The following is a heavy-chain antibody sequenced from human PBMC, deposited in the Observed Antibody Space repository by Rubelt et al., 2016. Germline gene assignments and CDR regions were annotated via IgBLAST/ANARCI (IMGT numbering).Heavy chain of an antibody. J-gene: IGHJ5*02. CDR2: ISAYNGNT. CDR1: GYTFTSYG. Sequence: QVQLVQSGAEVKKPGASVKVSCKASGYTFTSYGISWVRQAPGQGLEWMGWISAYNGNTNYAQKPQCRVTMTTDTSTSTAYMELRSLRSDDTAVYYCASMYSSSWYRGWFDPWGQGTLVTVSS. V-gene: IGHV1-18*01. CDR3: ASMYSSSWYRGWFDP. D-gene: IGHD6-13*01.